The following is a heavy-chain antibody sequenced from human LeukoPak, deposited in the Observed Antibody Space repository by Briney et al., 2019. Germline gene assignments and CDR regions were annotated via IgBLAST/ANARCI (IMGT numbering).Heavy chain of an antibody. V-gene: IGHV4-34*01. CDR1: GGWLSGYY. CDR2: VKHSGSK. D-gene: IGHD4-17*01. J-gene: IGHJ3*02. CDR3: ARPSSDYGRDSGKYYFDI. Sequence: SETLSLTCVVYGGWLSGYYWSWIRQPPGEGLEWIGEVKHSGSKNYNPSLKGRVTMSVDTSRNEFSLKLSSVTAAETAVYSSARPSSDYGRDSGKYYFDIWGQGTLVTVSS.